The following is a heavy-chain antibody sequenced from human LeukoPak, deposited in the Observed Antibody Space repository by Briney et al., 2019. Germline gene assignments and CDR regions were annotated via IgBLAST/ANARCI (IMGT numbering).Heavy chain of an antibody. J-gene: IGHJ5*02. CDR3: ARLRDTIFGVVISPVSWFDP. V-gene: IGHV4-30-2*01. D-gene: IGHD3-3*01. CDR2: IYHSGST. Sequence: SETLSLTCTVSGGSISSGGYYWSWIRQPPGKGLEWIGYIYHSGSTYYNPSLKSRVTISVDRSKNQFSLKLSSVTAADTAVYYCARLRDTIFGVVISPVSWFDPWGQGTLVTVSS. CDR1: GGSISSGGYY.